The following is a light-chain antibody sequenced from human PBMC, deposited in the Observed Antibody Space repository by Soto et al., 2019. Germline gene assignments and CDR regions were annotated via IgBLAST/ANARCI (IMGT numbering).Light chain of an antibody. V-gene: IGKV3-20*01. CDR2: GAS. Sequence: EIVLTQSPGTLSLSPGERATLSCRASQSVSSSYLAWYQQKPGQAPRLLIYGASSRATGIPDRFSGSGPGTDFTLTISRLEPEDFAVYYCQQYGSSPQLAFGQGTKLEIK. CDR1: QSVSSSY. CDR3: QQYGSSPQLA. J-gene: IGKJ2*01.